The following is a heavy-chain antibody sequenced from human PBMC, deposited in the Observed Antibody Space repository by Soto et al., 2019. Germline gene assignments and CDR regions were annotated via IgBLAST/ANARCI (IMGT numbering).Heavy chain of an antibody. Sequence: QVQLVQSGAEVKKPGSSVKVSCKASGGTFSSYTISWVRQAPGQGLEWMGRIIPILGIANYAQKFQGRVTITADKSTSTAYIELSSLRSEDTAVYYCAQTLLWFGELSTVDYWGQGTLVTVSS. CDR2: IIPILGIA. CDR1: GGTFSSYT. J-gene: IGHJ4*02. CDR3: AQTLLWFGELSTVDY. V-gene: IGHV1-69*02. D-gene: IGHD3-10*01.